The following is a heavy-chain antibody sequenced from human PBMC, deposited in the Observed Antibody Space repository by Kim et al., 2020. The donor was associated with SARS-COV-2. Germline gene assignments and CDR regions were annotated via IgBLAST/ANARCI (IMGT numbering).Heavy chain of an antibody. CDR3: ARPGATPRGNAFDI. CDR1: GGSFSGYY. Sequence: SETLSLTCAVYGGSFSGYYWSWIRQPPGKGLEWIGEINHSGSTNYNPSLKSRVTISVDTSKNQFSLKLSSVTAADTAVYYCARPGATPRGNAFDIWGQGT. J-gene: IGHJ3*02. CDR2: INHSGST. V-gene: IGHV4-34*01. D-gene: IGHD1-26*01.